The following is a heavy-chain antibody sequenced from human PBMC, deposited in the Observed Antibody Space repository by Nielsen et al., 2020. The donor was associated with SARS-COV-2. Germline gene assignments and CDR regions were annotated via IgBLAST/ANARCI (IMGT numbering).Heavy chain of an antibody. Sequence: SETLSLTCAVFGGSVNTHAWWSWVRQAPGKGLEWIGEVYHSGATNYNPSLRSRVTLSMDKSRNQFSLKMTAVTAADTAVYFCVAGRYADRRGVLDYWGQGTLVTVSS. CDR3: VAGRYADRRGVLDY. J-gene: IGHJ4*02. CDR2: VYHSGAT. D-gene: IGHD3-9*01. V-gene: IGHV4-4*02. CDR1: GGSVNTHAW.